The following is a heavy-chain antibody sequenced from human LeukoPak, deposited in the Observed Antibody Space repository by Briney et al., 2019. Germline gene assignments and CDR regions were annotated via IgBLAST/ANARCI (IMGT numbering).Heavy chain of an antibody. CDR3: ARDESYYDILTGVGY. D-gene: IGHD3-9*01. J-gene: IGHJ4*02. Sequence: GGSLRLSCAASGFTFSSYAMHWVRQAPGKGLEWVAVLSYDGSNKYYADSVKGRFTISRDNSKNTLYLQMNSLRAEDTAVYYCARDESYYDILTGVGYWGQGTLVTVSS. CDR1: GFTFSSYA. V-gene: IGHV3-30*04. CDR2: LSYDGSNK.